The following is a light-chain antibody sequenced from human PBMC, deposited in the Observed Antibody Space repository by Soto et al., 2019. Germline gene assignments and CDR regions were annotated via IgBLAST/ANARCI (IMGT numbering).Light chain of an antibody. CDR2: DAS. Sequence: QMTQSPSTLSASVGDRVTITCRASQSISSWLAWYQQKPGKAPKLLIYDASSLESGVPSRFSGSASWTEFTLTISSLQPDDFATYYCQQYNSYSLTFGGGTKVDIK. CDR3: QQYNSYSLT. V-gene: IGKV1-5*01. CDR1: QSISSW. J-gene: IGKJ4*01.